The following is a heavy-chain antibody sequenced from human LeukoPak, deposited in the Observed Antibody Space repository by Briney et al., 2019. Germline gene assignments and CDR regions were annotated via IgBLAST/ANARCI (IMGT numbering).Heavy chain of an antibody. V-gene: IGHV1-8*01. CDR2: MNPNSGNT. CDR3: ARGHIDYYYGSGSALPFMDV. CDR1: GYTFTRYD. D-gene: IGHD3-10*01. J-gene: IGHJ6*04. Sequence: ASVKVSCKASGYTFTRYDINWVRQATGQGLEWMGWMNPNSGNTGYAQKFQGRVTMTRNTSISTAYMELSSLRSEDTAVYYCARGHIDYYYGSGSALPFMDVWGKGTTVTVSS.